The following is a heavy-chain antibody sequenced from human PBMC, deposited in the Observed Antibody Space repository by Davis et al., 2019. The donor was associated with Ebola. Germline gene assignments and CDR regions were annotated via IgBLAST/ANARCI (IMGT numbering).Heavy chain of an antibody. J-gene: IGHJ3*02. D-gene: IGHD4-17*01. CDR3: ARGQTTVTTDDAFDI. CDR2: IYYSGST. CDR1: GGSVSSGSYY. Sequence: SETLSLTCAVSGGSVSSGSYYWSWIRQPPGKGLEWIGYIYYSGSTNYNPSLKSRVTISVDTTKNQFSLKLSSVTAADTAVYYCARGQTTVTTDDAFDIWGQGTMVTVSS. V-gene: IGHV4-61*01.